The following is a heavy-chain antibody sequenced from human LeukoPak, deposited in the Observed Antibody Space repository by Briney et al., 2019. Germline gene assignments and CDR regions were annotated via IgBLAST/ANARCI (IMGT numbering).Heavy chain of an antibody. CDR1: GFTFSRYA. J-gene: IGHJ6*02. V-gene: IGHV3-30-3*02. D-gene: IGHD4-17*01. CDR2: SSHDGNNK. Sequence: GSLRLSCAASGFTFSRYAMHWVRQAPGKGLEWVAVSSHDGNNKYYADSVKGRFTSSRDNSKNTLYLQMNSLRVEDTAIYYCAKYGGPPESAVTTYYYYYGMDVWGQGTTVTVS. CDR3: AKYGGPPESAVTTYYYYYGMDV.